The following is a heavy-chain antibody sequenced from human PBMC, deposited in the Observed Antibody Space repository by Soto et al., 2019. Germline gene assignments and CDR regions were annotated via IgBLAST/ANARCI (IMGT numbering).Heavy chain of an antibody. CDR2: MSYSGST. V-gene: IGHV4-39*01. Sequence: SETPSLTCTVSGGSIGSSSYYLGWIRQPPRKGAEWVGSMSYSGSTYYNPSLKSRVTISVDTSKNQFSLKLSSVTAADTAVYYCARGHGGITVFGAPGHFDYWGQGTLVTVS. J-gene: IGHJ4*02. CDR1: GGSIGSSSYY. CDR3: ARGHGGITVFGAPGHFDY. D-gene: IGHD3-3*01.